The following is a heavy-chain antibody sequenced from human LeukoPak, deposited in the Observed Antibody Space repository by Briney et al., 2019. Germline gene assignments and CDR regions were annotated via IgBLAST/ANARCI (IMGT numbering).Heavy chain of an antibody. CDR2: ISSSGSTI. J-gene: IGHJ4*02. V-gene: IGHV3-11*01. D-gene: IGHD6-19*01. Sequence: GGSLRLSCAASGFTFSDYSMSWIRQAPGKGLEWVSYISSSGSTIYYADSVKGRFTISRDNAKNSLYLQMNSLRAEDTAVYYCARAAQWRSLATDYWGQGTLVTVSS. CDR1: GFTFSDYS. CDR3: ARAAQWRSLATDY.